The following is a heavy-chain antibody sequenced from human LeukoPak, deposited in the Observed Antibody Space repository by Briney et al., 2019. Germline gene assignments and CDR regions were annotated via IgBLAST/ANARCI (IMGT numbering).Heavy chain of an antibody. D-gene: IGHD1-26*01. CDR3: ARGRYSGTY. J-gene: IGHJ4*02. CDR1: GDITHY. V-gene: IGHV4-59*11. Sequence: TSETLSLTCTVSGDITHYWGWIRQPPGKGLEWIGYIYYSGSTNYNPSLKSRVTISVDTSKNQFSLKLSSVTAADTAVYYCARGRYSGTYWGQGILVTVSS. CDR2: IYYSGST.